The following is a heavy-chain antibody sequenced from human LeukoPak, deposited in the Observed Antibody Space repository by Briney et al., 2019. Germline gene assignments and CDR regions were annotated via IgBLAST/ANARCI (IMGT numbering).Heavy chain of an antibody. D-gene: IGHD6-19*01. CDR1: GFTFSNDR. Sequence: PGGSLRLSCARSGFTFSNDRMTWVRQAQGKGLEWVANINKDGSKKNYVDSVKGRFTISRDNSKNSLFLQMNSLRAEDTAIYYCARDTSPSSSSSYFDAFDMWGQGTMVTVSS. V-gene: IGHV3-7*01. J-gene: IGHJ3*02. CDR2: INKDGSKK. CDR3: ARDTSPSSSSSYFDAFDM.